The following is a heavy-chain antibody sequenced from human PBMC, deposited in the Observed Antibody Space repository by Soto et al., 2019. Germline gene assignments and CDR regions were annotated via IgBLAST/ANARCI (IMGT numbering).Heavy chain of an antibody. CDR2: ISYKGDTT. CDR3: ARVSGLGQAAFDI. J-gene: IGHJ3*02. D-gene: IGHD1-1*01. CDR1: GFTLSDYS. V-gene: IGHV3-64*01. Sequence: EVQLVESGGGLVQPGGSLRLSCAASGFTLSDYSMHWVRQAAGKGLEYVSAISYKGDTTYYANSVKGRFTISRDNSKNTLYLQMGSLRAEDMAVYYCARVSGLGQAAFDIWGQGRMVTVSS.